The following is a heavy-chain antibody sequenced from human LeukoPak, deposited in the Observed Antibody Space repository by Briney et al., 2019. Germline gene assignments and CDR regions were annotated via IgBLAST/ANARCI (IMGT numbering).Heavy chain of an antibody. J-gene: IGHJ4*02. CDR1: GFTFSRYA. Sequence: GGSLRLSCAASGFTFSRYAGHWVRQAPGKGLEWVAVISSDGSIQYHADSVKGRFTISRDNSKNTLYLQMNSLRAEDTAVYYCARNTAIDYWGQGTLVTVSS. D-gene: IGHD5-18*01. V-gene: IGHV3-30*14. CDR2: ISSDGSIQ. CDR3: ARNTAIDY.